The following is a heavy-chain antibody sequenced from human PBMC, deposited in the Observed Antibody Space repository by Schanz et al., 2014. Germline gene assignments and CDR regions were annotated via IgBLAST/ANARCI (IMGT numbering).Heavy chain of an antibody. V-gene: IGHV3-11*06. J-gene: IGHJ4*02. CDR1: GFPFSDYF. CDR3: VSQTGSPNY. Sequence: VQLVESGGGLVQPGGSLRLSCTASGFPFSDYFMAWVRQAPGKGLEWVSTIGTSGGTNYAESVKGRFTISRDNAKRSLFLQMNSLRVEDTAVYFCVSQTGSPNYWGQGTLVTVSS. CDR2: IGTSGGT. D-gene: IGHD6-13*01.